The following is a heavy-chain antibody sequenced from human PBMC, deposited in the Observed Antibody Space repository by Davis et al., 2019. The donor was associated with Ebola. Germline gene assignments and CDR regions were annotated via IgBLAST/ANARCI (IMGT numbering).Heavy chain of an antibody. J-gene: IGHJ4*02. CDR1: GYTFNSYY. Sequence: ASVKVSCKASGYTFNSYYIHWVRQAPGQGLEWMGIINPSGGSTTYAQKFQGRVTMTRDTSTRTVYMELSSLRSEDTAVYYCVRGRGHYESSGGDFWGQGTLVTVSS. CDR3: VRGRGHYESSGGDF. CDR2: INPSGGST. D-gene: IGHD3-22*01. V-gene: IGHV1-46*02.